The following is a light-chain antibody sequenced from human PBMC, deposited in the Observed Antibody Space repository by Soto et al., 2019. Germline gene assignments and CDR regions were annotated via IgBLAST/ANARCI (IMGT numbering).Light chain of an antibody. J-gene: IGKJ1*01. V-gene: IGKV1-5*03. CDR3: QHYNSYSES. Sequence: DIKLNMSAATLSVSIRDTVTLTCRASQTISSWLAWYQQKPGKAPKLLIYKASTLKSGVPSRFSGSGSGKEFTLTISSLQPDDFATYYCQHYNSYSESFGHATKV. CDR2: KAS. CDR1: QTISSW.